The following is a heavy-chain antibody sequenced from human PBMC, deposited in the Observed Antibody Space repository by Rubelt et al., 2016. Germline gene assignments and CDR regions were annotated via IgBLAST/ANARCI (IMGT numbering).Heavy chain of an antibody. CDR3: ARQIAAAIIY. CDR1: GGSISSYY. V-gene: IGHV4-59*08. J-gene: IGHJ4*02. Sequence: QVQLQESGPGLVKPSETLSLTCTVSGGSISSYYWSWIRQPPGKGLEWIGYVYYSGSTNYNPSLKSRVTISVDTSKNQFSLKLSSVTAADTAVYYCARQIAAAIIYWGQGTLVTVSS. D-gene: IGHD6-13*01. CDR2: VYYSGST.